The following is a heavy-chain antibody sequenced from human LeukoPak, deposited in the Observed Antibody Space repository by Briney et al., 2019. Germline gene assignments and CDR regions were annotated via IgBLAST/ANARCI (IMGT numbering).Heavy chain of an antibody. CDR1: GNYW. V-gene: IGHV3-74*01. CDR2: INSNGSWT. CDR3: VSFYETY. Sequence: GGSLRLSCAASGNYWMHWVRQVPGKGLVWVSHINSNGSWTSYADSVKGRFTISKDNAKNTVYLQMNSLRAEDTAVYYCVSFYETYWGRGTLVTVSS. D-gene: IGHD2/OR15-2a*01. J-gene: IGHJ4*02.